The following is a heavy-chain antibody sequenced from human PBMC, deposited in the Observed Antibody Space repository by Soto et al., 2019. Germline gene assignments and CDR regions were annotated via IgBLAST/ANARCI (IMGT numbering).Heavy chain of an antibody. CDR3: ASLSTPLTPTFDY. CDR1: GFTFSSYA. CDR2: ISGSGVST. V-gene: IGHV3-23*01. D-gene: IGHD1-26*01. Sequence: PGGSLRLSCAASGFTFSSYAMSWVRQAPGKGLEWVSSISGSGVSTYYADSVKGRFTISRDNAKNSLYLQMNSLRAEDTAVYYCASLSTPLTPTFDYWGQGTLVTVSS. J-gene: IGHJ4*02.